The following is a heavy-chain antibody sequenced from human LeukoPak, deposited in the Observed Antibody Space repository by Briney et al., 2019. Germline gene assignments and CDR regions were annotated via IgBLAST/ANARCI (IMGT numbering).Heavy chain of an antibody. CDR3: ARSPMNRYYYDSSGYYPKYYFDY. CDR1: GFTVSGNY. D-gene: IGHD3-22*01. Sequence: GGSLRLSCAASGFTVSGNYMSWVRQAPGKGLEWVSGFFRGGTAYYADSVKGRFTISRDNSKNTLYLQMNSLRAEDTAVYYCARSPMNRYYYDSSGYYPKYYFDYWGQGTLVTVSS. J-gene: IGHJ4*02. CDR2: FFRGGTA. V-gene: IGHV3-66*01.